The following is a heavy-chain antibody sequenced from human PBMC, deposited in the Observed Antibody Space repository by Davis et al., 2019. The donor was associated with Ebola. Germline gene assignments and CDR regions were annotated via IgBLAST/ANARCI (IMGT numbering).Heavy chain of an antibody. CDR3: ARGGIQLWLLGS. J-gene: IGHJ4*02. CDR1: GFTFSDYY. Sequence: GESLKISCAASGFTFSDYYMSWIRQAPGKGLEWVSYISSSSSYTNYADSVKGRFTISRDNSKNTLYLQMNSLRAEDTAVYYCARGGIQLWLLGSWGQGTLVTVSS. D-gene: IGHD5-18*01. CDR2: ISSSSSYT. V-gene: IGHV3-11*06.